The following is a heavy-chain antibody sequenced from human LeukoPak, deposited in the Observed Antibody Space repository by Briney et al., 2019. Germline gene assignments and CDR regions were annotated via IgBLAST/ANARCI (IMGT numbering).Heavy chain of an antibody. V-gene: IGHV3-30*04. CDR2: ISDDGSSA. CDR1: GFTFSSYA. D-gene: IGHD6-19*01. CDR3: ARDTGGSGWLRTFYY. J-gene: IGHJ4*02. Sequence: PGGSLRLSCAASGFTFSSYAMHWVRQTPGKGLEWVAVISDDGSSASYADSVKGRFTISRDNSKNTLHLQMNTLRSDDTAVYYCARDTGGSGWLRTFYYWGQGTLVTVSS.